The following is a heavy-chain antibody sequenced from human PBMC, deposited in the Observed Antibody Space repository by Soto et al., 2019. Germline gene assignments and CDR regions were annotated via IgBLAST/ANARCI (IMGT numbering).Heavy chain of an antibody. CDR3: ASNYFCVASVYYYMDV. D-gene: IGHD3-3*01. Sequence: SETLCLTCTVSGGSISSSLYYWGWIRQPPGKGLEWIGSIYYSGSTYYNPSLKSRVTISVDTSKNQFSLKLSSVTAADTAVYYCASNYFCVASVYYYMDVCGKGTTVTVSS. V-gene: IGHV4-39*01. CDR2: IYYSGST. CDR1: GGSISSSLYY. J-gene: IGHJ6*03.